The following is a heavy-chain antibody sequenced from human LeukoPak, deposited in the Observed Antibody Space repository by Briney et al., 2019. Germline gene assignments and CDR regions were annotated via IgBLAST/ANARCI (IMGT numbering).Heavy chain of an antibody. CDR3: ANTPLTGEHAFDI. D-gene: IGHD7-27*01. V-gene: IGHV4-61*02. Sequence: NPSQTLPLTCTVSGDSISSGSYYWNWIRQPAGKTLEWIGRIYTSGSTNYNPSLKSRVTISVDTSKNQFSLKMSSVTAADAAMYYCANTPLTGEHAFDIWGQGTMVTVSS. CDR1: GDSISSGSYY. CDR2: IYTSGST. J-gene: IGHJ3*02.